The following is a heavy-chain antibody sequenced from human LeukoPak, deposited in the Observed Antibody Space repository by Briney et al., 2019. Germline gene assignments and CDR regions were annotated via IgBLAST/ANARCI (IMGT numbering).Heavy chain of an antibody. V-gene: IGHV4-61*02. CDR1: GGSISSGSYY. CDR2: IYTSGRT. J-gene: IGHJ5*02. Sequence: SETLSLTCTVSGGSISSGSYYWSCIRQPAGKGLEWIGRIYTSGRTNYNPSLKTRVTISIDTSKNEFSLKLRSVTAADTAMYYCARSLIWSGHSADWFDPWGHGALVTVSS. CDR3: ARSLIWSGHSADWFDP. D-gene: IGHD3-3*01.